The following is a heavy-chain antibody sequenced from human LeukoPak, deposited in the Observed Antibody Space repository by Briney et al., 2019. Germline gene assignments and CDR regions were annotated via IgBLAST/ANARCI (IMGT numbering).Heavy chain of an antibody. V-gene: IGHV3-74*01. CDR2: INTDGSST. Sequence: GGSLRLSCAASGFTFSSYWMHWVRQAPGKGLAWVSRINTDGSSTSNADSVKGRFTVSRDNAKNSLYLQMNSLRAEDTAVYYCARAIPYYYYMDVWGKGTTVTVSS. CDR3: ARAIPYYYYMDV. J-gene: IGHJ6*03. CDR1: GFTFSSYW.